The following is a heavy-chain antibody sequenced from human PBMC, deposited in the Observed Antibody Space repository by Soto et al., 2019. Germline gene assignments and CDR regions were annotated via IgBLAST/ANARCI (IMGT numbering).Heavy chain of an antibody. V-gene: IGHV1-69*06. CDR3: ARWSGGIAAAGTSSWFDP. D-gene: IGHD6-13*01. Sequence: ASVKVSCKASGGTFSSYAISWVRQAPGQGLEWMGGIIPIFGTANYAQKFQGRVTITADKSTSTAYMELSSLRSEDTAVYYCARWSGGIAAAGTSSWFDPWGQGTLVTVS. J-gene: IGHJ5*02. CDR1: GGTFSSYA. CDR2: IIPIFGTA.